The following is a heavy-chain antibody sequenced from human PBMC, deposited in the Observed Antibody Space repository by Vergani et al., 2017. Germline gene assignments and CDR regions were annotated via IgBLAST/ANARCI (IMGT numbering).Heavy chain of an antibody. J-gene: IGHJ4*02. V-gene: IGHV4-38-2*01. CDR2: IYRTGRT. Sequence: QVQLQESGPGLVKPSETLSLTCAVSGFSIDNGYYWDWIRQPPGKGLEWIGSIYRTGRTHFNPSLKCRVTISVDTSNNHFSLRLNSLTAADTAVYYCARRSCIVYDIFSGTQYFFDFWGQGTLVTVSS. D-gene: IGHD3-9*01. CDR1: GFSIDNGYY. CDR3: ARRSCIVYDIFSGTQYFFDF.